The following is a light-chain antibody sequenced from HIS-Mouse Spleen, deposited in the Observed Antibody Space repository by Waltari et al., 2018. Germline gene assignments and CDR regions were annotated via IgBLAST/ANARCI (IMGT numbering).Light chain of an antibody. CDR3: QQRSNWL. J-gene: IGKJ4*01. CDR1: QSVSSY. Sequence: EIVLTQSPATLSLSPGERATLSCRASQSVSSYLACYQQKPGQAPRLLIDDASNRATGIPARFSGSGSGTDFTLTISSLEPEDFAVYYCQQRSNWLFGGGTKVEIK. CDR2: DAS. V-gene: IGKV3-11*01.